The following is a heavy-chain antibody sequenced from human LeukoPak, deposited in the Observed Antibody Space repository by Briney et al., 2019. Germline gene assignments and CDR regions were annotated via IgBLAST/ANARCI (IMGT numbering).Heavy chain of an antibody. Sequence: GGSLRLSCAAFGFTVSSSYMSWDRQAPGKGLEWVSIISSAGTTYYADSVKGRFTISRDNSKNTVYLQVNSLRDEDTAVYYCARDLEAANTYYFDYWGQGTMVTVSS. D-gene: IGHD6-13*01. CDR3: ARDLEAANTYYFDY. J-gene: IGHJ4*02. CDR1: GFTVSSSY. CDR2: ISSAGTT. V-gene: IGHV3-66*01.